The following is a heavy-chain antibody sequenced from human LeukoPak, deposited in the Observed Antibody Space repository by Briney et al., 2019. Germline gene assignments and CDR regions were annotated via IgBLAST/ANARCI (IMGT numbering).Heavy chain of an antibody. CDR1: GFTFINTW. J-gene: IGHJ4*02. D-gene: IGHD1-14*01. CDR2: IQSTTNGGTP. CDR3: TSGVGTLDY. Sequence: GGSLRLSCAASGFTFINTWMTWVRQAPGKGLEWVGRIQSTTNGGTPDYATPVKGRFTISRDDSKNTLYLQMNSLKTEDTAVYYCTSGVGTLDYWGQGALVTVSS. V-gene: IGHV3-15*01.